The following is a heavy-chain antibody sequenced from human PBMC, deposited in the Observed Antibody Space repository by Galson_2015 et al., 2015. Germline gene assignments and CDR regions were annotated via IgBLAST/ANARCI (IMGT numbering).Heavy chain of an antibody. D-gene: IGHD2-2*01. CDR3: ARARYCSSTSCRNPKGYYYYGMDV. CDR1: GDSVSSNSAA. Sequence: CAISGDSVSSNSAAWNWIRRSPSRGLEWLGRTYYRSKWYNDYAVSVKSRITINPDTSKNQFSLQLNSVTPEDTAVYYCARARYCSSTSCRNPKGYYYYGMDVWGQGTTVTVSS. V-gene: IGHV6-1*01. J-gene: IGHJ6*02. CDR2: TYYRSKWYN.